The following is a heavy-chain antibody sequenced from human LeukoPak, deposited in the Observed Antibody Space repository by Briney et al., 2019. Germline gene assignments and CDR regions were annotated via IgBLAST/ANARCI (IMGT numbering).Heavy chain of an antibody. CDR2: INPSGSSA. J-gene: IGHJ5*02. V-gene: IGHV1-46*01. Sequence: ASVKVSCKASGYTFAPYYVHWVRQAPGQGLEWMGLINPSGSSALYAQKFQGRVTMTRDMSTTTDYMELSSLRSEDTAVYYCARDNSVGDIAWWFDPWGQGTLVTVSS. CDR1: GYTFAPYY. D-gene: IGHD3-16*02. CDR3: ARDNSVGDIAWWFDP.